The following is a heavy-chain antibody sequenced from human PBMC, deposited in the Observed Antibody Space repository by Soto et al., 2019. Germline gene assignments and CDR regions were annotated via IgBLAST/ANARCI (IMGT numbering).Heavy chain of an antibody. V-gene: IGHV4-30-2*01. D-gene: IGHD3-10*01. CDR1: GGSISSGGYS. CDR3: ARSYGSGSYYNVPYFDY. CDR2: IYHSGST. Sequence: SETLSLTCAVSGGSISSGGYSWSWIRQPPGKGLEWIGYIYHSGSTYYNPSLKSRVTISVDRSKNQFSLKLSSVTAADTAAYYCARSYGSGSYYNVPYFDYWGQGTLVTVSS. J-gene: IGHJ4*02.